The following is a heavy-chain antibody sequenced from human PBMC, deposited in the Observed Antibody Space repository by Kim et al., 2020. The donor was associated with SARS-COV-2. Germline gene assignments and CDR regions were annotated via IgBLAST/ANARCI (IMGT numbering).Heavy chain of an antibody. Sequence: GGSLRLSCAASGFTFSSYGMHWVRQAPGKGLEWVAVIWYDGSNKYYADSVKGRFTISRDNSKNTLYLQMNSLRAEDTAVYYCARDNHEWGWYFDLWGRGTLVTVSS. D-gene: IGHD1-26*01. CDR2: IWYDGSNK. V-gene: IGHV3-33*01. J-gene: IGHJ2*01. CDR1: GFTFSSYG. CDR3: ARDNHEWGWYFDL.